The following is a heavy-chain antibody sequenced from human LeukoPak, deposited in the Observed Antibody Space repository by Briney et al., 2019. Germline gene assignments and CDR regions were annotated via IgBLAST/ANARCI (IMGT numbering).Heavy chain of an antibody. CDR3: ARDHHRRLYDSQARDTFDI. CDR1: GFTFNSYA. J-gene: IGHJ3*02. V-gene: IGHV3-48*01. CDR2: ISSSSSPI. D-gene: IGHD3-22*01. Sequence: GGSLRLSCVASGFTFNSYAMTWVRQAPGKGLEWVSYISSSSSPIYYADSVKGRFAISRDNAKNSLYLQVNSLRAEDTAVYYCARDHHRRLYDSQARDTFDIWGQGTMVTVSS.